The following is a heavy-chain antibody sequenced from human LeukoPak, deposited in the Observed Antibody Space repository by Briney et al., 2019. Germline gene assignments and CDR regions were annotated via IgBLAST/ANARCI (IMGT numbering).Heavy chain of an antibody. CDR2: IYYSGST. V-gene: IGHV4-39*01. D-gene: IGHD4-17*01. Sequence: SETLSLTCTVSGGSISSSSYYWGWIRQPPGKGLEWIGSIYYSGSTYYNPSLKSRVTIPVDMSKNQFSLKLSSVTAADTAVYYCASLDDYGNWFDPWGQGTLVTVSS. CDR3: ASLDDYGNWFDP. J-gene: IGHJ5*02. CDR1: GGSISSSSYY.